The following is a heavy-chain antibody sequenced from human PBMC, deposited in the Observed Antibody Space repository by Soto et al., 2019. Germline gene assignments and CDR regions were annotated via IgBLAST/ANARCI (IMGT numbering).Heavy chain of an antibody. CDR2: IIPITATA. CDR3: ARSRGSSTSLEIYYYYSYGMDV. CDR1: GGTFGSYA. V-gene: IGHV1-69*01. Sequence: QVQLVQSGAEVKKPGSSLKISCKASGGTFGSYAISWVRQAPGQGLEWMGGIIPITATANYAQKFQGRVTITADESTSTASMQLSSLRSENTPVYYCARSRGSSTSLEIYYYYSYGMDVWGQGATVTVSS. D-gene: IGHD2-2*01. J-gene: IGHJ6*02.